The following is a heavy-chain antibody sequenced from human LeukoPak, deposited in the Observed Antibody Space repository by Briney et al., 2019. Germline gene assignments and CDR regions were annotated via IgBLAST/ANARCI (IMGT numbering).Heavy chain of an antibody. CDR1: GFTFDDYA. CDR2: ISWHSGSI. V-gene: IGHV3-9*03. J-gene: IGHJ6*03. Sequence: PGRSLRLSCAASGFTFDDYAMHWVRQAPGKGLEWVSGISWHSGSIGYADSVKGRFTISRDNAKNSLYLQMNSLRAEDMALYYCAKDGGRGSSSYYYYMDVWGKGTTVTVSS. D-gene: IGHD2-2*01. CDR3: AKDGGRGSSSYYYYMDV.